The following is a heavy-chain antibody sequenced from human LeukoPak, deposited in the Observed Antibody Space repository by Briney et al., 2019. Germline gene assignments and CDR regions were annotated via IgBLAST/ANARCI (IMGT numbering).Heavy chain of an antibody. CDR2: IGSSGSHI. Sequence: GGSLRLSCAASGFTFSSYSMNWVRQTPGKGLEWVSSIGSSGSHIYYADSVKGRFTISRDSAKNSLYLQMDSLRAEDTAVYYCARVGSGGTREDTFDIWGQGTMVTVSS. D-gene: IGHD1-26*01. J-gene: IGHJ3*02. CDR1: GFTFSSYS. CDR3: ARVGSGGTREDTFDI. V-gene: IGHV3-21*01.